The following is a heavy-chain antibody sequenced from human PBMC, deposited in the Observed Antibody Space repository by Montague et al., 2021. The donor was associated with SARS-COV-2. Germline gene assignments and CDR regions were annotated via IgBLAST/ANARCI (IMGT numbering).Heavy chain of an antibody. CDR1: GGCISGYY. CDR2: IYYTGST. V-gene: IGHV4-59*01. D-gene: IGHD1-1*01. J-gene: IGHJ4*02. CDR3: ARAQNTCFIANCVNYFDL. Sequence: SETLSLTCTILGGCISGYYWSWTRQPPGQGLEWIGYIYYTGSTKYNPSLKSRVTMSLDRPTNRFSLRLNSVTAADTAMYYCARAQNTCFIANCVNYFDLWGLGAQVTVSS.